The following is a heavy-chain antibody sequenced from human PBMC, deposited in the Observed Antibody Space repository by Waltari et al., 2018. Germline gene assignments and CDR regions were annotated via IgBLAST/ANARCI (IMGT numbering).Heavy chain of an antibody. Sequence: QVQLQESGPGLVKPSETLSLTCTVSGGSISSYYWSWIRQPPGKGLAWIGFIYYSGGTNYNPSLKSRGTISVDTSKNQFSLKLSSVTAADTAVYYCASAPYDSSGYYLDYWGQGTLVTVSS. J-gene: IGHJ4*02. D-gene: IGHD3-22*01. CDR2: IYYSGGT. CDR1: GGSISSYY. V-gene: IGHV4-59*01. CDR3: ASAPYDSSGYYLDY.